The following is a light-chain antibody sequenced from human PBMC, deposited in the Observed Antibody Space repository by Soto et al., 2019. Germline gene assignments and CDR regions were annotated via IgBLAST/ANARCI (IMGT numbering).Light chain of an antibody. J-gene: IGLJ2*01. CDR2: GNS. CDR1: SSNIGARYD. V-gene: IGLV1-40*01. CDR3: QSYDSSLNVVV. Sequence: QSVLTQPPSVSGAPGQRVTISCTGSSSNIGARYDVHWYQQLPGTAPKLLIYGNSNRPSGVPDRFSGSKSGTSASLAITGLQAEDEADYYCQSYDSSLNVVVFGGGTKVTVL.